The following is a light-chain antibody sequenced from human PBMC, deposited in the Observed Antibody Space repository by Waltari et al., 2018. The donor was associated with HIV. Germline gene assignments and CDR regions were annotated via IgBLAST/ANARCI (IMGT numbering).Light chain of an antibody. Sequence: QSALTQPASVSGSPGQSITISCTGTFSDVGSYNLVSWYQQHPGEAPKLMIYEVTKRPSGIASRCAGSKSGNTASLTIAGLQAEDEANYYCCSYAGSRIHVIFGGWTKLTVL. CDR3: CSYAGSRIHVI. CDR2: EVT. J-gene: IGLJ2*01. CDR1: FSDVGSYNL. V-gene: IGLV2-23*02.